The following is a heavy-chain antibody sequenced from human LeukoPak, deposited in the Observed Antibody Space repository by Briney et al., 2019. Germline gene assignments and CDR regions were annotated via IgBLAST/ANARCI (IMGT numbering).Heavy chain of an antibody. CDR1: GFTFSSYA. D-gene: IGHD3-3*01. CDR2: ISYDGSNE. V-gene: IGHV3-30-3*01. J-gene: IGHJ4*02. CDR3: ASDMSYSGYYIDY. Sequence: GGSLILSCSASGFTFSSYAMHWVRQAPGKGLEWVALISYDGSNEYYADSVKGRFTISRDNSKNTLYLQMNGLRAEDTAVYYCASDMSYSGYYIDYWGQGTLVTVSS.